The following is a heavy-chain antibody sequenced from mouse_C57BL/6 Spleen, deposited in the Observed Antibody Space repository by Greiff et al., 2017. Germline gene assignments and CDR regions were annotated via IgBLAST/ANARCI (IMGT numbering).Heavy chain of an antibody. CDR1: GYTFTSYW. CDR2: IDPSDSYT. J-gene: IGHJ2*01. Sequence: QVQLQQPGAELVKPGASVKPSCKASGYTFTSYWMQWVKQRPGQGLEWIGEIDPSDSYTNYNQKFKGKATLTVATSSSTASMQLSSLTSEDSAVYYCARRTAYFDYWGQGTTLTVSS. V-gene: IGHV1-50*01. CDR3: ARRTAYFDY.